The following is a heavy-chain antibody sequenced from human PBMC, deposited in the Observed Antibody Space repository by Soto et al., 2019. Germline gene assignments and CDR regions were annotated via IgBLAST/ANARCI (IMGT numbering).Heavy chain of an antibody. D-gene: IGHD2-2*01. CDR3: ARVNAVPYCSSTSCSAFDY. CDR2: IWYDGSNK. Sequence: EGSLRLSCAASGFTFSSYGMHWVRQAPGKGLEWVAVIWYDGSNKYYADSVKGRFTISRDNSKNTLYLQMNSLRAEDTAVYYCARVNAVPYCSSTSCSAFDYWGQGTLVTVSS. V-gene: IGHV3-33*01. CDR1: GFTFSSYG. J-gene: IGHJ4*02.